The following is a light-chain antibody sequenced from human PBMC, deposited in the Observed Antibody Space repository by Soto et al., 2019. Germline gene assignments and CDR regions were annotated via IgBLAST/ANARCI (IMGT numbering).Light chain of an antibody. V-gene: IGKV2-28*01. CDR2: LGS. CDR1: QSLLSSNGNNY. J-gene: IGKJ2*01. CDR3: MQAIQPPGT. Sequence: DIVMTQSPLSLPVTPGEPASISCRSSQSLLSSNGNNYLDWFLQKPGQSPQLLIYLGSYRASGVPDCFSGSGSGSDFTLKISRVEAEDVGVYCCMQAIQPPGTFGQGTTLEMK.